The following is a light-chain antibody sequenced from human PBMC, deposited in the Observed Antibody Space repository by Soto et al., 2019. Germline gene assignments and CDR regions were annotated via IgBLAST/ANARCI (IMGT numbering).Light chain of an antibody. CDR1: QSLSSTY. J-gene: IGKJ1*01. CDR2: GAS. V-gene: IGKV3-20*01. Sequence: EIVLTQSPGTLXLSPGXXATXXXRXSQSLSSTYLAWYQQKPGQAPRLLIYGASNRATGIPDRFSGSGSGTDFTLTINRLEPEDFAVYYCQQYGSSPLTFGQGTKVEIK. CDR3: QQYGSSPLT.